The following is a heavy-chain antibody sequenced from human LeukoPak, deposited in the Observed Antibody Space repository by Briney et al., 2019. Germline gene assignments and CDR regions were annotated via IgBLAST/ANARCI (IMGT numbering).Heavy chain of an antibody. J-gene: IGHJ5*02. CDR3: ARDLNYFDSSGYPLP. V-gene: IGHV4-34*01. Sequence: PSETLSLTCAVYGGSFSGYYWSWIRQPPGKGLEWIGEINHSGSTNYNPSLKSRVTISVDTSKNQFSLKLSSVTAADTAVYFCARDLNYFDSSGYPLPWGQGTLVTVSS. D-gene: IGHD3-22*01. CDR1: GGSFSGYY. CDR2: INHSGST.